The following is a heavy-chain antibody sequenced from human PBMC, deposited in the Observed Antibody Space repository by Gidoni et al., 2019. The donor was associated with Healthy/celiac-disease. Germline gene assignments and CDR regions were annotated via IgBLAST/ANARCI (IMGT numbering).Heavy chain of an antibody. CDR1: GGSFSVYY. CDR2: INHSGST. J-gene: IGHJ4*02. D-gene: IGHD3-10*01. V-gene: IGHV4-34*01. CDR3: ARSQPGHYYGSGSYPLYVY. Sequence: QVQLQQWGAGLLKPSETLSLTCAVYGGSFSVYYWSWIRQPPGKGLEWIGEINHSGSTNYNPSLKSRVTISVDTSKNQFSLKLSSVTAADTAVYYCARSQPGHYYGSGSYPLYVYWGQGTLVTVSS.